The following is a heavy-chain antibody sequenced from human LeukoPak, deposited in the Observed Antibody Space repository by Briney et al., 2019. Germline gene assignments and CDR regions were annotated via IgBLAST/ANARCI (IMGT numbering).Heavy chain of an antibody. D-gene: IGHD3-10*01. J-gene: IGHJ4*02. CDR1: GVSFSGYY. V-gene: IGHV4-34*01. CDR3: ARSPCMSVRGVQSDY. CDR2: INHSGST. Sequence: SETLSLACAVYGVSFSGYYWSWIRQPPGKGLEWIGEINHSGSTNYNPSLKSRVTISVDTSKNQFSLKLSSVTAADTAVYYCARSPCMSVRGVQSDYWGQGTLVTVSS.